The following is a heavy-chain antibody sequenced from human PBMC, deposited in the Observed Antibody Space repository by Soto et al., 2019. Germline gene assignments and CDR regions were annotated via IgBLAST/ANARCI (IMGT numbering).Heavy chain of an antibody. CDR1: GGSFSGYY. CDR2: INHSGST. V-gene: IGHV4-34*01. CDR3: ARGGRYSSGWYVPRTDY. Sequence: PSETLSLTCAVYGGSFSGYYWSWIRQPPGKGLEWIGEINHSGSTNYNPSLKSRVTISVDTSKNQFSLKLSSVTAADTAVYYCARGGRYSSGWYVPRTDYWGQGTLVTVSS. J-gene: IGHJ4*02. D-gene: IGHD6-19*01.